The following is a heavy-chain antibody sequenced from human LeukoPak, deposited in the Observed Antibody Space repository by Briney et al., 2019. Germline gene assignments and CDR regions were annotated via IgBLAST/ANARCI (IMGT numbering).Heavy chain of an antibody. V-gene: IGHV1-18*01. CDR1: GYTFTSYG. D-gene: IGHD2-2*01. Sequence: ASVKVSCKASGYTFTSYGISWVRQAPGQGLEWMGWISAYNGNTNYAQKLQGRVTMTTDTSTSTAYMELRSLRSDDTAVYYCAREQPGDIVVVPAAKPSNWFDPWGQGTLVTVSS. J-gene: IGHJ5*02. CDR3: AREQPGDIVVVPAAKPSNWFDP. CDR2: ISAYNGNT.